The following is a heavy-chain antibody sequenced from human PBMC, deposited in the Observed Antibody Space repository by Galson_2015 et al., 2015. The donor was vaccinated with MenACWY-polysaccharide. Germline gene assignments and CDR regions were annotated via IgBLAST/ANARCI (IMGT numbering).Heavy chain of an antibody. CDR3: TRDRPLDY. CDR1: GFLFADYA. Sequence: ALRIGGEACGFLFADYAMAWFRQAPGKGLEWTGFVRANAAGGGTQSAASVRGGFTIARDDHRSIAYLEVNSLITEDTAVYFCTRDRPLDYCGQGTLVSVSS. J-gene: IGHJ4*02. V-gene: IGHV3-49*03. CDR2: VRANAAGGGT.